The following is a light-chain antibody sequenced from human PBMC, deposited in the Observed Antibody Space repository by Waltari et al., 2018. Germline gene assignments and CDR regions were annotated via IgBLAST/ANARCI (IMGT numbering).Light chain of an antibody. CDR1: SSDVGYYNL. V-gene: IGLV2-23*02. CDR3: GSVAGGSTFVV. J-gene: IGLJ2*01. Sequence: QSALTQPASLSGSPGQSITISCTGTSSDVGYYNLVSWYQQHPGKAPKLMIYEVNKRPSWVSNRFAASRSGNTASLTISVLQAEDDAYYHCGSVAGGSTFVVFVGGTKLTVL. CDR2: EVN.